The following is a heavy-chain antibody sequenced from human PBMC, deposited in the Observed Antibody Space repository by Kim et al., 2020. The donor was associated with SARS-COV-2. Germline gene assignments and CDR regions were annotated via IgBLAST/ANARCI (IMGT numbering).Heavy chain of an antibody. CDR3: ARLVLYCSSTSCWDYFDY. CDR1: GYTFTGYY. J-gene: IGHJ4*02. V-gene: IGHV1-2*06. D-gene: IGHD2-2*01. CDR2: INPNSGGT. Sequence: ASVKVSCKASGYTFTGYYMHWVRQAPGQGLEWMGRINPNSGGTNYAQKFQGRVTMTRDTSISTAYMELSRLRSDDTAVYYCARLVLYCSSTSCWDYFDYWGQGTLVTVSS.